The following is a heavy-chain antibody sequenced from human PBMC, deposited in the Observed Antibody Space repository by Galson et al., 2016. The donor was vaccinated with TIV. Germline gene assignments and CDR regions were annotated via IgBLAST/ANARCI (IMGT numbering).Heavy chain of an antibody. CDR3: ARDRVVDATYYYYYFGMDV. CDR2: ISAGGNT. D-gene: IGHD2-15*01. Sequence: SLRLSCAASGLSVSINYMAWVRQAPGKGLEWVSLISAGGNTYYPDSVKGRFTLSRDNTMNTLYLQMNSLRVEDTAVYYCARDRVVDATYYYYYFGMDVWGQGTAVIVSS. CDR1: GLSVSINY. J-gene: IGHJ6*02. V-gene: IGHV3-66*02.